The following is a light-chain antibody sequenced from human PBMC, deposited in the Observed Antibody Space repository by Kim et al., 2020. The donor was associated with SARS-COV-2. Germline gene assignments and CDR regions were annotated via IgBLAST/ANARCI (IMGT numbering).Light chain of an antibody. Sequence: PGERATLSCRARQSVKSHLGWYQQKPGQAPRLLMYDVSNRATGIPARFSGSGFGTDFTLTINSLEPEDFAVYYCQQYSDWPPSLTFGGGTKVDIK. J-gene: IGKJ4*01. CDR1: QSVKSH. CDR3: QQYSDWPPSLT. V-gene: IGKV3-11*01. CDR2: DVS.